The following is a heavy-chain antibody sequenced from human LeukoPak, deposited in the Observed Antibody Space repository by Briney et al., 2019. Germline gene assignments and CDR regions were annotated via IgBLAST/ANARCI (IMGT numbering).Heavy chain of an antibody. Sequence: SVKVSCKASGGTFSSYAISWVRQAPGQGLEWMGGIIPIFGTANYAQKFQGRVTITADESTSTAYMELSSLRSEDTAVYYCARGRPELEYSSSSWWFDPWGQGTLVTVSS. D-gene: IGHD6-6*01. CDR3: ARGRPELEYSSSSWWFDP. CDR1: GGTFSSYA. J-gene: IGHJ5*02. CDR2: IIPIFGTA. V-gene: IGHV1-69*01.